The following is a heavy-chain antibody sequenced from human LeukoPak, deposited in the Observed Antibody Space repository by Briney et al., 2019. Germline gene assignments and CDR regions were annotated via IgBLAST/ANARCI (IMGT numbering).Heavy chain of an antibody. V-gene: IGHV4-34*01. Sequence: SGTLSLTCAVYGGSFSGYYWSWIRQPPGKGLEWIGEINHSGSTNYNPSLKSRVTISVDTSKKQFSLKLSSVTAADTAVYYCVTYYFDSSGPKKNYWGQGTLVTVSS. CDR3: VTYYFDSSGPKKNY. CDR1: GGSFSGYY. J-gene: IGHJ4*02. D-gene: IGHD3-22*01. CDR2: INHSGST.